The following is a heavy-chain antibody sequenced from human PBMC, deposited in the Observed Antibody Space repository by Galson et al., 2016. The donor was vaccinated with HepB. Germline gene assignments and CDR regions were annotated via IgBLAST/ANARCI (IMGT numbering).Heavy chain of an antibody. Sequence: SLRLSCAASGFTFSRYSMNWVRQAPGKGLEWVSYIGDTGSRIYYADSAKGRFTISRDNARNSLYMQMNSLRDDDTGVYYCARDVSPYASPPDYWGQGTLVTVSS. CDR1: GFTFSRYS. V-gene: IGHV3-48*02. CDR2: IGDTGSRI. CDR3: ARDVSPYASPPDY. D-gene: IGHD2-2*01. J-gene: IGHJ4*02.